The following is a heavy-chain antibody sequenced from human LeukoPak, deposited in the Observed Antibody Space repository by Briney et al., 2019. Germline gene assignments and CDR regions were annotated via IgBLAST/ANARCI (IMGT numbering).Heavy chain of an antibody. V-gene: IGHV3-66*01. CDR3: SPGYSYGSDHTFDY. Sequence: HPWGSLRLSCAASGFTVSSNYMSGVRQAPGEGLEWCAVIYSGGSTYYADSVKGRFTISRDNSKNTLYLKMNSLRAEDTAVYYCSPGYSYGSDHTFDYWGQGTLVTVSS. J-gene: IGHJ4*02. D-gene: IGHD5-18*01. CDR2: IYSGGST. CDR1: GFTVSSNY.